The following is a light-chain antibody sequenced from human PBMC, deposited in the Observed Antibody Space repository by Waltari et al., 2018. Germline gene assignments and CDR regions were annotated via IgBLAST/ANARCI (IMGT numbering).Light chain of an antibody. Sequence: DIVLKQSPGTLSLSPGERATLSCRASQYVGSNFLAWYQQKPGQAPRLLIYDSSNRATGIPDRFSGSGSGTDFTLTISGLEPEDFAVYHCHQYGSSPHTFGGGTKVEIE. J-gene: IGKJ4*01. V-gene: IGKV3-20*01. CDR1: QYVGSNF. CDR2: DSS. CDR3: HQYGSSPHT.